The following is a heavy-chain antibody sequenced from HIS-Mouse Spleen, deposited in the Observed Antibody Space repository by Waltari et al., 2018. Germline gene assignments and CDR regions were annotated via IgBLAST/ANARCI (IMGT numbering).Heavy chain of an antibody. J-gene: IGHJ4*02. CDR1: GGSFSGYY. Sequence: LQQWGAGLLKPSETLSLTCAVYGGSFSGYYWSWIRQPPGKGLEWIGEINHSGSTNYNPSLKSRVTISVDTSKNQFSLKLSSVTAADTAVYYCARGKGSSSWYYFDYWGQGTLVTVSS. CDR3: ARGKGSSSWYYFDY. V-gene: IGHV4-34*01. D-gene: IGHD6-13*01. CDR2: INHSGST.